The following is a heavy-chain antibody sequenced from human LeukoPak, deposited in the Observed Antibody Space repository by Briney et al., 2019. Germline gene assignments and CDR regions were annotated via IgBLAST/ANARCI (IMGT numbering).Heavy chain of an antibody. D-gene: IGHD3-10*01. CDR1: GFTFSNYW. V-gene: IGHV3-74*01. Sequence: GGSLRLFCAASGFTFSNYWMHWVRQVPGKGLVWVSLINRDGSTTNYADSVKGRFTISRDNAKNMLYLQMNSLRAEDTAVYYCAKDLHYGSADYWGQGTLVTVSS. CDR2: INRDGSTT. CDR3: AKDLHYGSADY. J-gene: IGHJ4*02.